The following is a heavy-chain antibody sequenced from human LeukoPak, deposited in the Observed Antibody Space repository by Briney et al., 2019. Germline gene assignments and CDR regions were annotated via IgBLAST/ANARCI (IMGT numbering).Heavy chain of an antibody. CDR1: GFTFSSYG. Sequence: GGSLRLSCAASGFTFSSYGMHWVRQAPGKGLEWVAVISYDGSNKYYADSVKGRFTISRDNAKNSLYLQMNSLRAEDTAVYYCARDVEMTTFDWGQGTLVTVSS. CDR2: ISYDGSNK. J-gene: IGHJ4*02. D-gene: IGHD5-24*01. CDR3: ARDVEMTTFD. V-gene: IGHV3-30*03.